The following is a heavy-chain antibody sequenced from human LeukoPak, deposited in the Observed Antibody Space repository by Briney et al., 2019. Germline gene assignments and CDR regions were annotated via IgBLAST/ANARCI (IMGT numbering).Heavy chain of an antibody. D-gene: IGHD6-13*01. CDR2: IYTSGGT. CDR3: ARRDSSSWYFDY. V-gene: IGHV4-4*07. J-gene: IGHJ4*02. CDR1: GGSISSYY. Sequence: SETLSLTCTVSGGSISSYYWSWIRQPAGKGLEWIGRIYTSGGTNYNPSLKSRVTMSVDTSKNQFSLKVNSVTAADTAVYYCARRDSSSWYFDYWGQGTLVTVSS.